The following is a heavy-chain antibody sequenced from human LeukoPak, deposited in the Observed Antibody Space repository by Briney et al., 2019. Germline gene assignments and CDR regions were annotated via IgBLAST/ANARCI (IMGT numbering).Heavy chain of an antibody. Sequence: PGGSLRLSCAASGFTFSSYAMSWVRQAPGKGLEWVLGISDSGGSTYYAYSVKGRFTISRDSSKNTLFLHMNTLRAEDTAIYYCAKDRTVGASYWYFDLWGRGTLVTVSS. V-gene: IGHV3-23*01. CDR2: ISDSGGST. J-gene: IGHJ2*01. CDR1: GFTFSSYA. CDR3: AKDRTVGASYWYFDL. D-gene: IGHD1-26*01.